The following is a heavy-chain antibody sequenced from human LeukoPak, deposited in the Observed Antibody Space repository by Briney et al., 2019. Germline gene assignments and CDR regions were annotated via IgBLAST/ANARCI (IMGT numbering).Heavy chain of an antibody. J-gene: IGHJ3*02. CDR2: ISSSSSTI. CDR1: GFTFSSYS. Sequence: PGGSLRLSCAASGFTFSSYSMNWVRQAPGKGLEWVSYISSSSSTIYYADSVKGRFTISRDNAKNSLYLQMNSLRAEDTAVYYCARWGDRDAFDIWGQGTMVTVSS. CDR3: ARWGDRDAFDI. V-gene: IGHV3-48*01. D-gene: IGHD3-10*01.